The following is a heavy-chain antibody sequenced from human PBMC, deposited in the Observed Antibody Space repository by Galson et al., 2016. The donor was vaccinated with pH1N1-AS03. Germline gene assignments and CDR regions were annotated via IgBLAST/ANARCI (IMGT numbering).Heavy chain of an antibody. CDR1: GFTINNNY. J-gene: IGHJ4*02. CDR2: IYGGGDT. CDR3: AREPWGSTQGEY. Sequence: SLRLSCAASGFTINNNYMSWVRQAPGKGLEWVSVIYGGGDTFCADSVKGRFTISRDNSKNTVYLQMSSLRVEDTAVYYCAREPWGSTQGEYWGQGTLVTVSS. D-gene: IGHD3-16*01. V-gene: IGHV3-53*01.